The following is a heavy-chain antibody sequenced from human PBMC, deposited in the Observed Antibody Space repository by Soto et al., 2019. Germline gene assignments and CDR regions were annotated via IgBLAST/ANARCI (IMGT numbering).Heavy chain of an antibody. J-gene: IGHJ3*02. CDR3: ARWRLGITEEYAFDI. V-gene: IGHV1-3*01. CDR1: GYTFTSYA. D-gene: IGHD7-27*01. Sequence: QVQLVQSGAEVKKPGASVKVSCKASGYTFTSYAMHWVRQAPGQRLEWMGWINPGNGNTKYSQKFQGRVTFTRDTSASTAYMELSSLRSEDTAVYYCARWRLGITEEYAFDIWGQGTMVTVSS. CDR2: INPGNGNT.